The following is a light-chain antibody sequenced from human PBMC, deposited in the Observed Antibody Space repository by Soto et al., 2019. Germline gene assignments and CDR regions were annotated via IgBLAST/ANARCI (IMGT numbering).Light chain of an antibody. CDR1: NIRNKN. V-gene: IGLV3-9*01. CDR2: RDT. Sequence: SYELTQPTSVSVAPGQTARITCGGHNIRNKNVHWYQQKPGQSPVLVIYRDTNRPSGIPERFSGSNSGNTATLTISTAQVGDEADYYCQVWDTSTVVFGGGTKVTVL. CDR3: QVWDTSTVV. J-gene: IGLJ2*01.